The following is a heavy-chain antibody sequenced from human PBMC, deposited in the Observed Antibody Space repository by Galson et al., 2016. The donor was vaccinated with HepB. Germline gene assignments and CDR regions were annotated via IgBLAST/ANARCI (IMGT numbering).Heavy chain of an antibody. Sequence: ETLSLTCAVYGGSFRGFYWSWIRQPPGKGLEWVGEIYHSGSTKYNPSLKSRVSISIDTSKKPFSLKLTSVTAADTAVYYCARGTLWGNSREALAYWGQGTLVTVSS. D-gene: IGHD3-16*01. V-gene: IGHV4-34*01. CDR2: IYHSGST. J-gene: IGHJ4*02. CDR1: GGSFRGFY. CDR3: ARGTLWGNSREALAY.